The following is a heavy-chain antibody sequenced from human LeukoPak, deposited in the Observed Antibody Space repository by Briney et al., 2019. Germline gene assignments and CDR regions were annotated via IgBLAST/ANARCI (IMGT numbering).Heavy chain of an antibody. CDR3: ARSCYGSGSYCNWFDP. V-gene: IGHV3-53*01. CDR1: RFTFSSNY. Sequence: GVSLRLSCAASRFTFSSNYMSWVPQAPGKGLEWVTVIYSGGSTYYADSVKGRFTISRDNYKNTLYLQMNSLRAEDTAVYYCARSCYGSGSYCNWFDPWGEGTLVTVSS. D-gene: IGHD3-10*01. CDR2: IYSGGST. J-gene: IGHJ5*02.